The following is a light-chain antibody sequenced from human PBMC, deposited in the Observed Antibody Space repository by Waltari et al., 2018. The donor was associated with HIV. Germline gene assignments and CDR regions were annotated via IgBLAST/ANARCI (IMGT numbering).Light chain of an antibody. Sequence: SVLTQPPSASGTPGQRVAISCSGSSSHIGNNFVYWYHHLPGTTPKPLIYRNKQRPSGVPDRFSGSKSGTSASLAISGLRSEDEADYYCTSWDDSLSGWMFGGGTTLTVL. J-gene: IGLJ3*02. CDR2: RNK. CDR3: TSWDDSLSGWM. V-gene: IGLV1-47*01. CDR1: SSHIGNNF.